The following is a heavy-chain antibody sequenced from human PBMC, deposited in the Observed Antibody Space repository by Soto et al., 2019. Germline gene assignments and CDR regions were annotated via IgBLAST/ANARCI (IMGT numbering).Heavy chain of an antibody. CDR3: AKVYGDYYHAFPM. Sequence: EEQLLESGGGLVQPGGSLRLSCAASGFTFSRYAMTWVRQAAGQGLEWVSTIISTGGTTYYADSVKGRFTISRDNSKNTLYLQMHSLRAEDTAVYYCAKVYGDYYHAFPMWGQGTMVTVSS. CDR1: GFTFSRYA. D-gene: IGHD4-17*01. V-gene: IGHV3-23*01. CDR2: IISTGGTT. J-gene: IGHJ3*02.